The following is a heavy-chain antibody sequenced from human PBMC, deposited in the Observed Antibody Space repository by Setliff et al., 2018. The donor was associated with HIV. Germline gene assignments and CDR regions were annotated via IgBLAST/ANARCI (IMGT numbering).Heavy chain of an antibody. CDR1: GFMFEDYA. CDR3: VKNIGGYSSSSVFDY. Sequence: PGGSLRLSCAASGFMFEDYAMHWVRQVPGKGLEWVSTISWDGGNTYYADSVKGRFTISRDNSKNSLYLQMNSLRTEDTALYYCVKNIGGYSSSSVFDYWGQGTLVTVSS. V-gene: IGHV3-43*01. D-gene: IGHD6-6*01. CDR2: ISWDGGNT. J-gene: IGHJ4*02.